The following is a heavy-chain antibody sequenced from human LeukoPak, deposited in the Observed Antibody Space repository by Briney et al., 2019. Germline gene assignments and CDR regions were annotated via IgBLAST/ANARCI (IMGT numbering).Heavy chain of an antibody. V-gene: IGHV3-15*01. J-gene: IGHJ4*02. CDR2: IKSKTGGGTT. CDR3: TTDEDYYDSSGLSFDY. CDR1: GFTFSNAW. Sequence: GGSLRLSCAASGFTFSNAWMSWVRQAPGKGLEWVGRIKSKTGGGTTDYAAPVKGRFTISRDDSKNTLYLQMNSLKTEDTAVYYCTTDEDYYDSSGLSFDYWGQGTLVTVSS. D-gene: IGHD3-22*01.